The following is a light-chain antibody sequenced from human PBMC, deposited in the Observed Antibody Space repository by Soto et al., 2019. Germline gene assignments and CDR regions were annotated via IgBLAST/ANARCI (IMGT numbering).Light chain of an antibody. V-gene: IGLV2-14*01. CDR1: SSDVGGYNY. Sequence: QSALTQPASVSGSPGQSITISCTGTSSDVGGYNYVSWYQQHPGKAPKLMIYDVSNRPSGVSNRFSGSKSCNTASLTISGLQADDEADDYCSSYTSSSTLVVFGGGTKLTVL. CDR2: DVS. CDR3: SSYTSSSTLVV. J-gene: IGLJ2*01.